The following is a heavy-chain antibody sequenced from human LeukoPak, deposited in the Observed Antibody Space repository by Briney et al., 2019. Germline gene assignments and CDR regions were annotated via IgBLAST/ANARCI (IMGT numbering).Heavy chain of an antibody. V-gene: IGHV3-15*05. CDR3: TTVGATTMFLGY. D-gene: IGHD1-26*01. CDR2: IKSKADGATT. J-gene: IGHJ4*02. CDR1: GFTLSNAG. Sequence: GGSLRLSCEASGFTLSNAGMSWVRQAPGKGLEWVGRIKSKADGATTDYAAPVKGRFTITRDDSKNTLYLQMNSLKTEDTAVYYCTTVGATTMFLGYWGQGTLVTVSS.